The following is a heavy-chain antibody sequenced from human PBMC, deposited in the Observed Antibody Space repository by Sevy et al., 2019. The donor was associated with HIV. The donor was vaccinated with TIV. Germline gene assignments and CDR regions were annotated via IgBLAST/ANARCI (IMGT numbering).Heavy chain of an antibody. CDR2: IYSDGTT. CDR3: ARGKSGYGYGLDY. Sequence: GGSLRLSCAASGLTVSSNYMSWVRQAPGKGLEWVSVIYSDGTTYHADSVKGRFTISRDNSKNTLYLQMNSVKAEDTAVYYCARGKSGYGYGLDYWGQGTLVTVSS. V-gene: IGHV3-66*01. J-gene: IGHJ4*02. CDR1: GLTVSSNY. D-gene: IGHD5-18*01.